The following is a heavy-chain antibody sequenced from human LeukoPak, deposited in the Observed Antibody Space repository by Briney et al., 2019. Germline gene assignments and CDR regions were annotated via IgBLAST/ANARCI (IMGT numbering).Heavy chain of an antibody. D-gene: IGHD3-3*01. V-gene: IGHV1-69*13. CDR1: GGTFSSYA. J-gene: IGHJ6*02. Sequence: ASVKVSCKASGGTFSSYAISWVRQAPGQGLEWMGGIIPIFGTANYAQKFQGRVTITADESTSTAYMELSSLRSEDTAVYYCARDGTIFYGMDVWGQGTTVTVSS. CDR2: IIPIFGTA. CDR3: ARDGTIFYGMDV.